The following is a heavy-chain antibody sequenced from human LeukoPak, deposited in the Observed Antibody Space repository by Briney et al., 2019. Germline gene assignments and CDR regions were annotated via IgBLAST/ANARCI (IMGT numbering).Heavy chain of an antibody. CDR3: ARDLSWLLDY. CDR2: INPNSGGT. Sequence: ASVKVSCKASGYIFTGYYMHWVRQAPGQGLEWMGWINPNSGGTNYAQNFLGRVTMTRDTSISTAYMELSRLRSDDTAVYYCARDLSWLLDYWGQGTLVTVSS. D-gene: IGHD5-12*01. CDR1: GYIFTGYY. V-gene: IGHV1-2*02. J-gene: IGHJ4*02.